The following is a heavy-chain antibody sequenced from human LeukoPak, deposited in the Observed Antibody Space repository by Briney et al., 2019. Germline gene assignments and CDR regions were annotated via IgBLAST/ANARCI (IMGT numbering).Heavy chain of an antibody. V-gene: IGHV3-53*01. CDR1: GFSFSMKY. Sequence: GGSLRLSCAASGFSFSMKYMTWVRQAPGKGLEGVSVIFSGGTTYYADSVKGRFTVSRDNSKNMMYLQMNSLRAEDAAVYYCARFSGPGMQHYYYYMDAWGTGTTVTVSS. CDR3: ARFSGPGMQHYYYYMDA. J-gene: IGHJ6*03. CDR2: IFSGGTT. D-gene: IGHD3-10*01.